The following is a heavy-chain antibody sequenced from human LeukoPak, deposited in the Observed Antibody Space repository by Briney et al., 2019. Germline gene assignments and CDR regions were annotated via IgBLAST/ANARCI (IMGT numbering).Heavy chain of an antibody. D-gene: IGHD1-1*01. Sequence: SETLSLTCAVSGGSISGDNWWSWVRQPPGKGLEWIGEIHHSGSTKDNPSLKSRVTISVDTSKNQFSLKLSSVTAADTAVYYCARQYNWKFGAFDIWGQGTMVTVSS. CDR3: ARQYNWKFGAFDI. V-gene: IGHV4-4*02. CDR2: IHHSGST. CDR1: GGSISGDNW. J-gene: IGHJ3*02.